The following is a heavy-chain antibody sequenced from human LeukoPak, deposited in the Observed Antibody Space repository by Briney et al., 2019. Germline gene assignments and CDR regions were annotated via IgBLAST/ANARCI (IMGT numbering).Heavy chain of an antibody. Sequence: ASVKVSCKASGGTFSDYALNWVRQAPGQGLEWMGVFIPILGTANSTQKFQGRVTITADISTSTVYMELSSLRSEDTAVYYCARETMDSSSSLPDAFDIWGQGTMVTVSS. CDR2: FIPILGTA. CDR3: ARETMDSSSSLPDAFDI. CDR1: GGTFSDYA. V-gene: IGHV1-69*10. J-gene: IGHJ3*02. D-gene: IGHD6-13*01.